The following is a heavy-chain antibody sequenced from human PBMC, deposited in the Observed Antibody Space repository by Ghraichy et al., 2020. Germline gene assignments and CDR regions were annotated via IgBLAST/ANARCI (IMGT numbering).Heavy chain of an antibody. J-gene: IGHJ2*01. CDR2: IYYSGST. Sequence: SETLSLTCTVSGGSISSYYWSWIRQPPGKGLEWIGYIYYSGSTNYNPSLKSRVTISVDTSKNQFSLKLSSVTAADTAVYYCARGGDYPSWYFDLWGRGTLVTVSS. D-gene: IGHD4-17*01. CDR1: GGSISSYY. CDR3: ARGGDYPSWYFDL. V-gene: IGHV4-59*01.